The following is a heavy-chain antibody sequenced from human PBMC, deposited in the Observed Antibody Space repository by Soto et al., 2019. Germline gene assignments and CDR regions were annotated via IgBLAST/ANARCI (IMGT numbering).Heavy chain of an antibody. CDR3: ANSAVALNSEFDY. CDR2: ICYSGIT. J-gene: IGHJ4*02. D-gene: IGHD2-21*01. V-gene: IGHV4-39*07. CDR1: GVSISNSSYY. Sequence: SETLSLTCTVSGVSISNSSYYWGWIRRPPGKGLEWIGTICYSGITYYNPSLKGRFTISRDTSKNTLYLQMNSLRAEDTAIYYCANSAVALNSEFDYWGQGTLVTVSS.